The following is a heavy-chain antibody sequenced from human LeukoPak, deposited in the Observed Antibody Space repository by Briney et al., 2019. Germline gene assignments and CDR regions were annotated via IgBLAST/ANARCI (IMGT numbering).Heavy chain of an antibody. V-gene: IGHV3-53*01. CDR3: ARDGPTMGFGEVSPGYYYYYGMDV. D-gene: IGHD3-10*01. CDR2: IYSGGST. CDR1: GFTVSSNY. Sequence: PGGSLRLSCAASGFTVSSNYMSWVRQAPGKGLEWVSVIYSGGSTYYADSVKGRFTISRDNSKNTLYLQMNSLRAEDTAVYYCARDGPTMGFGEVSPGYYYYYGMDVWGQGTTVTVSS. J-gene: IGHJ6*02.